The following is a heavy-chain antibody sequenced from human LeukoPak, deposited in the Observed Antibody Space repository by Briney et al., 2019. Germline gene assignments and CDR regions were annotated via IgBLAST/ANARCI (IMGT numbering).Heavy chain of an antibody. CDR1: GFTFTSSA. Sequence: RASVKVSCKASGFTFTSSAVQWVRQARGQRLEWIGWIVVGSGNTNYAQKFQERVTITRDMSTSTAYVELSSLRSEDTAVYYCAAAPGGSGYPGFDYWGQGTLVTVSS. V-gene: IGHV1-58*01. D-gene: IGHD3-22*01. J-gene: IGHJ4*02. CDR3: AAAPGGSGYPGFDY. CDR2: IVVGSGNT.